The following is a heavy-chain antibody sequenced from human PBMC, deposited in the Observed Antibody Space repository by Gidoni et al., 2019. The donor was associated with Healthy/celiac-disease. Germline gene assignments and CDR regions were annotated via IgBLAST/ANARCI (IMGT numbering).Heavy chain of an antibody. J-gene: IGHJ4*02. CDR2: IYYSGST. Sequence: QVQLQESGPGLVKPSETLSLTCTVSGGSISSYYWSWIRQPPGKGREWIGYIYYSGSTNYNPSLKSRVTISVDTSKNQFSRKLSSVTAADTAVYYCARHEPGVEPTSHPGGFDYWGQGTLVTVSS. CDR1: GGSISSYY. D-gene: IGHD1-1*01. CDR3: ARHEPGVEPTSHPGGFDY. V-gene: IGHV4-59*08.